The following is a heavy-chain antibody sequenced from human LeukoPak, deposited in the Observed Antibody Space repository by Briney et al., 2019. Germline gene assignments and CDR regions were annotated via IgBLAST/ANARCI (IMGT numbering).Heavy chain of an antibody. Sequence: GGSLRLSCAASGFTFSNAWMSWVRQDPGKGLEWVGRIKSKTDGGTTDHAAPVKGRFTISRDDSKNTLYLQMNSLRAEDTAVYYCAKIKQWLVLGYFDYWGQGTLVTVSS. CDR1: GFTFSNAW. J-gene: IGHJ4*02. CDR3: AKIKQWLVLGYFDY. CDR2: IKSKTDGGTT. D-gene: IGHD6-19*01. V-gene: IGHV3-15*01.